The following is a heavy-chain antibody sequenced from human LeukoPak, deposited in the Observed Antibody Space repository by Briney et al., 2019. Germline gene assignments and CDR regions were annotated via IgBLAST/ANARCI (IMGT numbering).Heavy chain of an antibody. J-gene: IGHJ1*01. CDR3: ARRRYYDGSGYLE. CDR1: GDSISRSDSY. V-gene: IGHV4-39*01. D-gene: IGHD3-22*01. CDR2: LYYSGRT. Sequence: SETMSLTCSVSGDSISRSDSYWDWIRQPPGKGLEWIGTLYYSGRTYYSPSLKSRVTMSVDTSNNQFSLNLRSVTAADTAVYYCARRRYYDGSGYLEWGQGTLLSVSS.